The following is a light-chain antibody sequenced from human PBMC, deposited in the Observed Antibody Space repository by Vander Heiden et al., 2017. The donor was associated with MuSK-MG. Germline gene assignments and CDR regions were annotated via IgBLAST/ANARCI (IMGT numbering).Light chain of an antibody. Sequence: SSELTQDHAVSVALAKTVRITCQGDSLRSYYASWYQQKPGQAPVLVIYGKNNRPSGIPDRFSGSSSGNTASLTITGAQAEDEADYYCNSRDSSGNHHVVFGGGTKLTVL. CDR3: NSRDSSGNHHVV. CDR2: GKN. J-gene: IGLJ2*01. CDR1: SLRSYY. V-gene: IGLV3-19*01.